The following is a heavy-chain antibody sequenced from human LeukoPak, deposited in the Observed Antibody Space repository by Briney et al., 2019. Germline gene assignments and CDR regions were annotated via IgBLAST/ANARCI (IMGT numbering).Heavy chain of an antibody. V-gene: IGHV1-2*02. CDR3: ARANFLYCSSTTCLFDY. Sequence: ASVKVSCKASGSTFTVYYMHWVRHAPGQGIEWMGWINPNDGDTNYAQKFPGKVTMTSDTSISTAHMEVSRLRSDDAAVYYCARANFLYCSSTTCLFDYWGQGTLVTVSS. D-gene: IGHD2-2*01. J-gene: IGHJ4*02. CDR1: GSTFTVYY. CDR2: INPNDGDT.